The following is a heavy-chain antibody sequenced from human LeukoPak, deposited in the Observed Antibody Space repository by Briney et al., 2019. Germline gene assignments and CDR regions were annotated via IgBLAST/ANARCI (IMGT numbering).Heavy chain of an antibody. J-gene: IGHJ5*02. Sequence: SVKISCKASGGTFSSYAISWVRQAPGQGLEWMGGIIPIFGTANYAQKFQGRVTITTDESTSTAYMELSSLRSEDTAVYYCAADQVPTDPYNWVDPWGQGSQVTVSS. CDR2: IIPIFGTA. D-gene: IGHD2-2*01. V-gene: IGHV1-69*05. CDR3: AADQVPTDPYNWVDP. CDR1: GGTFSSYA.